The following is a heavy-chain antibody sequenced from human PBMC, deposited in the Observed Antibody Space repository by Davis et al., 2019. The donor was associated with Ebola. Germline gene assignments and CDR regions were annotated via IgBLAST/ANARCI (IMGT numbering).Heavy chain of an antibody. CDR3: ARQNLLWFGELSGYYYYGMDI. J-gene: IGHJ6*02. CDR1: GGSISSYY. V-gene: IGHV4-59*08. Sequence: MPSETLSLTCTVSGGSISSYYWSWIRQPPGKGLEWIGYIYYSGSTNYNPSLKSRVTISVDTSKNQFSLKPSSVTAADTAGYYCARQNLLWFGELSGYYYYGMDIWGQGTTVTVSS. D-gene: IGHD3-10*01. CDR2: IYYSGST.